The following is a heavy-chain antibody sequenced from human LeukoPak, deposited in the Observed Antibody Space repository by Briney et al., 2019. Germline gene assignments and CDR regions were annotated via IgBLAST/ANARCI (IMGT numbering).Heavy chain of an antibody. D-gene: IGHD3-10*01. J-gene: IGHJ6*02. Sequence: SETLSLTCTVSGGSISSYYWSWIRQPAGKGLEWIGRIYTSGSTNYNPSLKSRVTMSVDTSKNQFSLELSSVTAADTAVYYCARDSGSGSYYKGGYYYGMDVWGQGTTVTVSS. CDR3: ARDSGSGSYYKGGYYYGMDV. V-gene: IGHV4-4*07. CDR1: GGSISSYY. CDR2: IYTSGST.